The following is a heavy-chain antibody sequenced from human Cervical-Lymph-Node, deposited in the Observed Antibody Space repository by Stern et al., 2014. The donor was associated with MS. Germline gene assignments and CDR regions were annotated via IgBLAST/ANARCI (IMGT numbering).Heavy chain of an antibody. V-gene: IGHV1-46*03. Sequence: MQLVESGAEVKKPGASVKVSCTASGYTFTSHYINWGRQGPGRGLEWMGIVKTNTGRATYAEKFQGRVTMTTDPSASTVHMELSSLRSEDTAIYYCARDRSYDYETSDGMDVWGQGTTVIVSS. J-gene: IGHJ6*02. D-gene: IGHD3-16*01. CDR1: GYTFTSHY. CDR3: ARDRSYDYETSDGMDV. CDR2: VKTNTGRA.